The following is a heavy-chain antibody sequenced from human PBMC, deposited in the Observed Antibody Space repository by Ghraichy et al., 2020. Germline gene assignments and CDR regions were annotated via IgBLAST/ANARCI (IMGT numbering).Heavy chain of an antibody. J-gene: IGHJ6*03. D-gene: IGHD2-15*01. CDR2: FDPEDGET. Sequence: ASVKVSCKVSGYTLTELSMHWVRQAPGKGLEWMGGFDPEDGETIYAQKFQGRVTMTEDTSTDTAYMELSSLRSEDTAVYYCATVGAPVVGYYYYMDVWGKGTTVTVSS. V-gene: IGHV1-24*01. CDR3: ATVGAPVVGYYYYMDV. CDR1: GYTLTELS.